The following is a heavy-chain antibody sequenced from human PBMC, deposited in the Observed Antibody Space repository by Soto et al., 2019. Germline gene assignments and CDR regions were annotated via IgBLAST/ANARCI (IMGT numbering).Heavy chain of an antibody. CDR3: ARVVGGYYYGMDV. Sequence: PSETLSLTCAVSGYSISSSNWWGWIRQPPGKGLEWIGEIYYSGTTNYNPSPKSRVTISVDKSKNQFSLKLSSVTAADTAVYYCARVVGGYYYGMDVWGQGTTVTVSS. CDR2: IYYSGTT. V-gene: IGHV4-28*03. CDR1: GYSISSSNW. J-gene: IGHJ6*02. D-gene: IGHD2-2*01.